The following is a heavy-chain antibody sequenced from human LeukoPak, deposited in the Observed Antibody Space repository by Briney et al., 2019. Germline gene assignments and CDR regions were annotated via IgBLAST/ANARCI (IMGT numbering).Heavy chain of an antibody. J-gene: IGHJ4*02. CDR1: GFTVSSRY. Sequence: PGGSLRLSCAASGFTVSSRYMSWVRQAPGEGLEWVSVIYSGGNTYYADSVKGRFTISRDNSKNTLYLQMNSLRAEDTAVYYCARVCNPGSSGCPGDYWGQGTLVSVS. V-gene: IGHV3-53*01. CDR2: IYSGGNT. D-gene: IGHD6-19*01. CDR3: ARVCNPGSSGCPGDY.